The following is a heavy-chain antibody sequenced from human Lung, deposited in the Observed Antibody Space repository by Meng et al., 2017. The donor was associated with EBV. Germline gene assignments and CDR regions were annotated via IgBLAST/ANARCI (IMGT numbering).Heavy chain of an antibody. Sequence: QVQLVQSGAEVKKLGASAKVSCKASGYTFTGYYIHWVRRAPGQGLEWMGWINPNTGGTKYAQKFQGWVTLTRDTSISTAYMELSRLRSDDTAVYYCARGRYELIWGLFDTWDQGPLVTVSS. CDR3: ARGRYELIWGLFDT. J-gene: IGHJ5*02. CDR1: GYTFTGYY. V-gene: IGHV1-2*04. CDR2: INPNTGGT. D-gene: IGHD1-1*01.